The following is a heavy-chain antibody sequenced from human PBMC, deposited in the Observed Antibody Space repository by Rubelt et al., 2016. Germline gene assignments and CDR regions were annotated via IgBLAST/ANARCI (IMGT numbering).Heavy chain of an antibody. CDR2: ISYDGSNK. V-gene: IGHV3-30*04. CDR3: ARDDPSGNLFDAFDI. CDR1: GFTFSSYA. D-gene: IGHD3-10*01. Sequence: LQLVESGGGVVQPGRSLRLSCAASGFTFSSYAMHWVRQAPGKGLEWVAVISYDGSNKYYADSVKGRFTISRDNSKNTLYLQMNSLRAEDTALYYCARDDPSGNLFDAFDIWGQGTMVTVSS. J-gene: IGHJ3*02.